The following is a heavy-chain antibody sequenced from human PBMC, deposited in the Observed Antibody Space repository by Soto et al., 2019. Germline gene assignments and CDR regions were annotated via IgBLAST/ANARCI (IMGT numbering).Heavy chain of an antibody. CDR1: GFTLSTYA. V-gene: IGHV3-30*09. CDR2: ISYDGSNK. J-gene: IGHJ3*01. Sequence: QVQLVESGGGVVRPGRSLRLSCAASGFTLSTYAMHWVRQAPGKGLEWVAVISYDGSNKYYADSVKGRLAISRDNSKNTLFLQMNSLRVEDTAVYYCASDFLAGPDTFDLWGQGTMFTVSS. CDR3: ASDFLAGPDTFDL.